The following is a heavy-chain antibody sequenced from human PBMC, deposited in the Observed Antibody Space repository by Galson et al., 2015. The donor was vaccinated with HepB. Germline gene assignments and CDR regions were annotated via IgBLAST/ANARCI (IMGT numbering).Heavy chain of an antibody. CDR2: IIPIFGIA. Sequence: SVKVSCKASGGTFSMSWVRQAPEQRLEWMGGIIPIFGIANYAQKFKGRVTITADKSTSTAYMELSSLRSEDTAVYYCARDKSGAGKDVWGQGTTVTVS. CDR3: ARDKSGAGKDV. V-gene: IGHV1-69*10. D-gene: IGHD3-10*01. J-gene: IGHJ6*02. CDR1: GGTFS.